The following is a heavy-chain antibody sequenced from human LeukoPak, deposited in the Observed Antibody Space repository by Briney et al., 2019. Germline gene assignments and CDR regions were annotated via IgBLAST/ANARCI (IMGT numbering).Heavy chain of an antibody. CDR2: SYPGDYDP. CDR3: AGHSFDTVDAFDV. CDR1: GFNFNNYW. Sequence: GESLKISCEASGFNFNNYWVGWVRQMPGKGLEWMGISYPGDYDPRYSPSFQGHVTISVDKSICTAYLQWRSLRASDTAMYFCAGHSFDTVDAFDVWGQGTIVTVSA. V-gene: IGHV5-51*01. D-gene: IGHD2-2*02. J-gene: IGHJ3*01.